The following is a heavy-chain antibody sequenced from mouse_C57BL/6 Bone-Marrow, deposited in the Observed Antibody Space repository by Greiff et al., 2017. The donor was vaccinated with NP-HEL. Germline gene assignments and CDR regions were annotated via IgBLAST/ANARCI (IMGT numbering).Heavy chain of an antibody. CDR2: IHPNSGST. V-gene: IGHV1-64*01. D-gene: IGHD4-1*01. CDR3: ARDWGWYFDV. Sequence: VQLQQPGAELVKPGASVKLSCKASGYTFTSYWMHWVKERPGQGLEWIGMIHPNSGSTNYNEKFKSKATLTVDKSSSTAYMQLSSLTSEDSAVYYCARDWGWYFDVWGTGTTVTVSS. CDR1: GYTFTSYW. J-gene: IGHJ1*03.